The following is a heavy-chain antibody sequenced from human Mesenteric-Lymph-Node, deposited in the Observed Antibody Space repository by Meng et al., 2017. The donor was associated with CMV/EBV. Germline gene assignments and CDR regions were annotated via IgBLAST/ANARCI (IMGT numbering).Heavy chain of an antibody. V-gene: IGHV4-39*01. D-gene: IGHD3-22*01. CDR1: GGSISSSSYY. CDR3: ARRYSYYDSSGHPGGAFDI. Sequence: GSLRLSCTVSGGSISSSSYYWGWIRQPPGKGLEWIGSIYYSGSTYYNPSLKSRVTISVDTSKNQFSLKLSSVTAADTAVYYCARRYSYYDSSGHPGGAFDIWGQGTMVTVSS. CDR2: IYYSGST. J-gene: IGHJ3*02.